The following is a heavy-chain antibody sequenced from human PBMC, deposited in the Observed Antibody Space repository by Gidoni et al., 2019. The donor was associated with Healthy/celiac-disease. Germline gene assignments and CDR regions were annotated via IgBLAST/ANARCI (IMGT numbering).Heavy chain of an antibody. CDR2: ISWNSGSI. CDR3: AKGLYNWKGEGWFDP. V-gene: IGHV3-9*01. D-gene: IGHD1-20*01. CDR1: GFTLDDYA. J-gene: IGHJ5*02. Sequence: EVQLVESGGGLVQPGRSLRLSCAASGFTLDDYAMHWVRQAPGKGLGWVSGISWNSGSIGYADSVKGRFTISRDNAKNSLYLQMNSLRAEDTALYYCAKGLYNWKGEGWFDPWGQGTLVTVSS.